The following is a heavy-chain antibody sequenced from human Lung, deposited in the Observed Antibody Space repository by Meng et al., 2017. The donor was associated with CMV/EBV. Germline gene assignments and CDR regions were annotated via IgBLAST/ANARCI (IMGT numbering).Heavy chain of an antibody. V-gene: IGHV1-69*02. CDR1: RGTLSNYP. CDR2: FIPMFNIS. D-gene: IGHD3-9*01. CDR3: ARGLRYFDWLSPSNYYYGMDV. J-gene: IGHJ6*02. Sequence: SSXXVSXQTSRGTLSNYPINWLRQAPGQGLDWMGRFIPMFNISGFAQRFQGRIYITADTSTSTGYMELNSLTSEETAVDFRARGLRYFDWLSPSNYYYGMDVWGQGXPVTVSS.